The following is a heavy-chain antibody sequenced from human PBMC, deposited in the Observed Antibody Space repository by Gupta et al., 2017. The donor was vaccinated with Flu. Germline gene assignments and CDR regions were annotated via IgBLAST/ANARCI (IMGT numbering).Heavy chain of an antibody. D-gene: IGHD3-22*01. CDR2: ISYDGSNQ. V-gene: IGHV3-30*18. J-gene: IGHJ4*02. CDR3: AKDHADRDYYDGSPSYFDY. Sequence: HWVRQAPGKGLEWVAFISYDGSNQLYADSGKGRFTISRDNSKNTLFLQMNSLRAEDTALYYCAKDHADRDYYDGSPSYFDYWGQGTLVTVSS.